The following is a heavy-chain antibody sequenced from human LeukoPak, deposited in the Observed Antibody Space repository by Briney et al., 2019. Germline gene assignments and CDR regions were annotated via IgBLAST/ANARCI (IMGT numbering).Heavy chain of an antibody. D-gene: IGHD6-19*01. CDR3: ARGLVIAVAGWGPWELPPAGYDY. V-gene: IGHV4-4*02. J-gene: IGHJ4*02. CDR1: GDSISSSNW. CDR2: IYRSGRT. Sequence: SGTLSLTCTVSGDSISSSNWWSWVRQPPGKGLEWIGEIYRSGRTNYNPSLKSRLTILVEKSKNQFSLKLSSVTAADTAVYYCARGLVIAVAGWGPWELPPAGYDYWGQGTLVTVSS.